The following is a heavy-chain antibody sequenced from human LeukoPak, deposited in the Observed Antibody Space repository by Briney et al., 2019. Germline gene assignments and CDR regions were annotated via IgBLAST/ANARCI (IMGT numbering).Heavy chain of an antibody. CDR1: GYTFTGYY. V-gene: IGHV1-2*06. D-gene: IGHD3-22*01. CDR3: ARDYYDSSGYRYDAFDI. CDR2: INPNSGGT. J-gene: IGHJ3*02. Sequence: EASVKVSCKASGYTFTGYYMHWVRQAPGQGLEWMGRINPNSGGTNYAQKFQGRVTMTRDTSISTAYMELSRLRSDDTAVYYCARDYYDSSGYRYDAFDIWGRGTVVTVSS.